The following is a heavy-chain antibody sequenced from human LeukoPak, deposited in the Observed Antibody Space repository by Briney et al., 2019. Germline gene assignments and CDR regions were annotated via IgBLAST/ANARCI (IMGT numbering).Heavy chain of an antibody. D-gene: IGHD5-18*01. CDR2: ISSSSSYI. V-gene: IGHV3-21*01. CDR1: GFSFSDYT. CDR3: ARGYGRADY. Sequence: GGSLRLSCAGSGFSFSDYTMNWVRQAPGKGLEWVSSISSSSSYIYYADSVKGRFTISRDNAKNSLYPQMNSLRAEDTAVYYCARGYGRADYWGQGTLVSVSS. J-gene: IGHJ4*02.